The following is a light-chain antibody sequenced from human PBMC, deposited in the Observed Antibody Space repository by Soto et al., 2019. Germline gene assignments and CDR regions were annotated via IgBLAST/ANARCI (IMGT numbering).Light chain of an antibody. CDR3: QQYGSSGT. CDR1: QSVSENY. J-gene: IGKJ1*01. Sequence: EIVLTQSPGTLSLSPGERATLSCRASQSVSENYLAWYQQKPGQAPRLLIYGASNRATGIPDRFSGSGSGTDFTLTISCLEPEDFAVYYCQQYGSSGTFGQGTKVEI. CDR2: GAS. V-gene: IGKV3-20*01.